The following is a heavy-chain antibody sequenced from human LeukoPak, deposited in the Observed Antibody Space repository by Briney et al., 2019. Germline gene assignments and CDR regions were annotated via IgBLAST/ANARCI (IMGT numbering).Heavy chain of an antibody. J-gene: IGHJ4*02. V-gene: IGHV3-20*04. CDR1: GFTFEDYD. Sequence: TGGSLRLSCAAWGFTFEDYDMSWVRQARGKGLEWGTGISWNGGSTVYAESLKGRFNISRDNAKNSLYLQMNSLRAEDTALYYCARDGTGYSSCWYRDYWGQGTLVTVPS. CDR2: ISWNGGST. D-gene: IGHD6-19*01. CDR3: ARDGTGYSSCWYRDY.